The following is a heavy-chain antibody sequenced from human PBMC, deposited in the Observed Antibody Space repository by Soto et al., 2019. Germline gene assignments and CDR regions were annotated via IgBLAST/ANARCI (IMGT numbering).Heavy chain of an antibody. Sequence: SETLSLTSTVSGGSMSSNYWSWIQQSPAKGLEWIGFVYYGGTNYNPSFESRVTMSVDTPKKQFSLELSDVTAADTAVYYCVSYRGAFYFDHWGQGTLVTVSS. J-gene: IGHJ4*02. CDR1: GGSMSSNY. D-gene: IGHD4-4*01. CDR2: VYYGGT. CDR3: VSYRGAFYFDH. V-gene: IGHV4-59*01.